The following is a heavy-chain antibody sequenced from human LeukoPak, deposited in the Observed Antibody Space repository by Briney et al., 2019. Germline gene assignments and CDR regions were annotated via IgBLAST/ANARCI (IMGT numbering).Heavy chain of an antibody. J-gene: IGHJ3*02. CDR2: MNPNSGDT. D-gene: IGHD1-26*01. V-gene: IGHV1-2*02. CDR1: GYTFADYY. Sequence: ASVKVSCKASGYTFADYYIHWVRQAPGQGLEWVGWMNPNSGDTNYARSFQGRVTMTRNTSISTVYMELSSLRSEDTAVYYCARGKWDLPVPRAFDIWAQGTMVTVSS. CDR3: ARGKWDLPVPRAFDI.